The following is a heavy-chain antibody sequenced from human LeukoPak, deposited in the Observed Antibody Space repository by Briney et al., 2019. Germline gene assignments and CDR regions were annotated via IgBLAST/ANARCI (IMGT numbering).Heavy chain of an antibody. CDR3: ARDLNYYFDY. CDR2: ISGSGGST. CDR1: GFTFSSYG. Sequence: PGGSLRLSCAASGFTFSSYGMSWVRQAPGKGLEWVSAISGSGGSTYYADSVKGRFTISRDNSKNTLYLQMNSLRAEDTAVYYCARDLNYYFDYWGQGTLVTVSS. V-gene: IGHV3-23*01. J-gene: IGHJ4*02. D-gene: IGHD1-1*01.